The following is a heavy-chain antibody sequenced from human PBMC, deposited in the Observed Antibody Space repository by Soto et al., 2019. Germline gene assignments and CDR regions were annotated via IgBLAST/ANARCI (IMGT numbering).Heavy chain of an antibody. Sequence: ASVKVSCKASGNTFTSYDINWVRQATGHGLEWMGWVNPNSGNIGYAQKFQGRVTMTRGTAIRTAYMEVSRLRSDDTAVHYCARGRASGSYYLLDYWGQGTLVTVSS. CDR3: ARGRASGSYYLLDY. D-gene: IGHD3-10*01. CDR1: GNTFTSYD. V-gene: IGHV1-8*01. CDR2: VNPNSGNI. J-gene: IGHJ4*02.